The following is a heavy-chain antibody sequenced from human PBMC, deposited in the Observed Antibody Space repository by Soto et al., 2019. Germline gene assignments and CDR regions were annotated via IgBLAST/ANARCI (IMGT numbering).Heavy chain of an antibody. CDR3: ARAPDYGDYVYYFDY. CDR1: GFTFSSNY. V-gene: IGHV3-66*01. D-gene: IGHD4-17*01. J-gene: IGHJ4*02. CDR2: IYSGGST. Sequence: GGSLRLSCAASGFTFSSNYMSWVRQAPGKGLEWVSVIYSGGSTSYADSVKGRFTISRDNSKNTLYLQMNSLRAEDTAVYYCARAPDYGDYVYYFDYWGQGTLVTVSS.